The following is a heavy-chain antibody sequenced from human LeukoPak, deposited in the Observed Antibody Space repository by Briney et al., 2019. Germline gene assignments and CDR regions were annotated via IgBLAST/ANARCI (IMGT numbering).Heavy chain of an antibody. CDR3: AKSPARIAARHFDY. J-gene: IGHJ4*02. CDR2: ISSSGSTI. CDR1: GFTFSDYY. V-gene: IGHV3-11*01. Sequence: PGGSLRLSCAASGFTFSDYYMSWIRQAPGKGLEWVSYISSSGSTIYYADSVKGRFTISRDNAKNSLYLQMNSLRAEDTAVYYCAKSPARIAARHFDYWGQGTLVTVSS. D-gene: IGHD6-6*01.